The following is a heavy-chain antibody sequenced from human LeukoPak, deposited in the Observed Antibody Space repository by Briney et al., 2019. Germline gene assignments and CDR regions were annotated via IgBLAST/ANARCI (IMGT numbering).Heavy chain of an antibody. CDR1: GGSISSGSYY. CDR3: ARCNYDFWSGSRAWFDP. J-gene: IGHJ5*02. D-gene: IGHD3-3*01. Sequence: SQTLSLTCTVSGGSISSGSYYWSWIRQPAGKGLEWIGRIYTSRSTNYNPSLKSRVTISVDTSKNQFSLKLSSVTAADTAVYYCARCNYDFWSGSRAWFDPWGQGTLVTVSS. CDR2: IYTSRST. V-gene: IGHV4-61*02.